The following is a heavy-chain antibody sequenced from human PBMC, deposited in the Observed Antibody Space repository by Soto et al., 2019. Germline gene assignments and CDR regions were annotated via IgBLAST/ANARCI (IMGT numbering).Heavy chain of an antibody. CDR1: GGTFSSYA. D-gene: IGHD3-3*01. J-gene: IGHJ5*02. Sequence: QVQLVQSGAEVKKPGSSVKVSCKASGGTFSSYAISWVRQAPGQGLEWMGGIIPIFGTANYAQKFQGGVTMTADESTSTAYMELSSLRSEDTAVYYCARSPSLTIFGQGVWFDPWGQGPLVTVSS. V-gene: IGHV1-69*01. CDR2: IIPIFGTA. CDR3: ARSPSLTIFGQGVWFDP.